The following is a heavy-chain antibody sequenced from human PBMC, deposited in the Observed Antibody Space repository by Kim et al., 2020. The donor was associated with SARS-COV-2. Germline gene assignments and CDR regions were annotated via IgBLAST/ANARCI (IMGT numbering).Heavy chain of an antibody. CDR3: ARARLGGPDY. V-gene: IGHV1-2*02. J-gene: IGHJ4*02. Sequence: GGTSYEQKFQGRVTMTRDTSISTAYMELSRLRSDDTAVYYCARARLGGPDYWGQGTLVTVSS. CDR2: GGT. D-gene: IGHD3-10*01.